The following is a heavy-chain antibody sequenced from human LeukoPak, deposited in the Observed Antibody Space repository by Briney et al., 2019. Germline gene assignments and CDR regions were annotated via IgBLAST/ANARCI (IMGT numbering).Heavy chain of an antibody. CDR1: GYTFTSYG. CDR2: ISAYNGNT. Sequence: ASVKVSCKASGYTFTSYGISWVRQAPGQGLEWMGWISAYNGNTNYAQKLQGRVTMTTDTSTSTAYMELRSLRSDDTAVYYCATEPALGAPVPDAFDIWGQGTMVTVSS. D-gene: IGHD1-26*01. J-gene: IGHJ3*02. CDR3: ATEPALGAPVPDAFDI. V-gene: IGHV1-18*01.